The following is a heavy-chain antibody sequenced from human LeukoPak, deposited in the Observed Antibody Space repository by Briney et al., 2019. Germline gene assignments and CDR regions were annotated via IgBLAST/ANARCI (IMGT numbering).Heavy chain of an antibody. V-gene: IGHV3-33*01. CDR2: IWYDGSNK. Sequence: GGSLRLSCAASGFTFSSYGMHWVRQAPGKGLEWVAAIWYDGSNKYYADSVKGRFTISRDNSKNTLNLQMNSLRAEDTAVYYCARDRGNGVYYLDYWGQGTVVTVSS. J-gene: IGHJ4*02. CDR3: ARDRGNGVYYLDY. D-gene: IGHD2-8*01. CDR1: GFTFSSYG.